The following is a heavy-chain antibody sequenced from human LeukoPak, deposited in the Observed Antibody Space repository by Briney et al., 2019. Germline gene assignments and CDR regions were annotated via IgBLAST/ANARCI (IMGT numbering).Heavy chain of an antibody. V-gene: IGHV3-21*01. J-gene: IGHJ3*02. CDR1: EFTFSSHS. CDR3: ARSLKVSAALDVFDI. Sequence: GGSLRLSCAASEFTFSSHSMNWVRQAPGKGLEWVSSISRSGGSICYADSLKGRFTISRDNAKDSLYLQMNSLRAEDTAVYFCARSLKVSAALDVFDIWGQGTMVTVSS. D-gene: IGHD2-2*01. CDR2: ISRSGGSI.